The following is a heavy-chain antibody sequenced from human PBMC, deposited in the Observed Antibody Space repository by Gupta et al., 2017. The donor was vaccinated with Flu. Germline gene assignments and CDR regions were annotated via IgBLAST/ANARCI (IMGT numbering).Heavy chain of an antibody. J-gene: IGHJ3*02. V-gene: IGHV3-33*01. CDR2: IWSDGNHK. Sequence: FSTDGMHWVRQGPGKGLEWVAVIWSDGNHKYYVDSVQGRFTLARDNSKNTLSLQMISLRAEDTAVYYCVRERGPFDAFDIWGQGTMVTVSS. CDR1: FSTDG. CDR3: VRERGPFDAFDI. D-gene: IGHD3-10*01.